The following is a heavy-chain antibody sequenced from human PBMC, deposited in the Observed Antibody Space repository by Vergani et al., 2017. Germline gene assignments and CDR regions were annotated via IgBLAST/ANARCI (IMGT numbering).Heavy chain of an antibody. D-gene: IGHD5-12*01. V-gene: IGHV1-18*01. CDR1: GYTFTNYG. J-gene: IGHJ4*02. CDR2: ISAYNGDT. Sequence: QVQLVQSGAEGKKPGASVKVSCKTSGYTFTNYGISWVRQAPGQGREWMGWISAYNGDTKFAQKLQGRVTMTRDTSTSTGYMELSRLRSDDTAVYYCARVPNSGYDLNYWGQGTLVTVSS. CDR3: ARVPNSGYDLNY.